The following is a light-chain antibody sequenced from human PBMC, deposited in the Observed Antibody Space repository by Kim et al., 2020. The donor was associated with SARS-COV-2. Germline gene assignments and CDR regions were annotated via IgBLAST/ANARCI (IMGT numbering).Light chain of an antibody. CDR2: AAS. Sequence: ASVGDRVTITCRASQGIRNDLGWYQQKPGKAPKLLIYAASSLQSGFPSRFSGSGSGTDFTLTISSLQPEDFATYYCLQDYNYPWTFGQGTKVDIK. CDR1: QGIRND. J-gene: IGKJ1*01. CDR3: LQDYNYPWT. V-gene: IGKV1-6*01.